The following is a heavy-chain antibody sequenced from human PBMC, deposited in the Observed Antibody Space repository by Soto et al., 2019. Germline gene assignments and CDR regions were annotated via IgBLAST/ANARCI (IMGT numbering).Heavy chain of an antibody. CDR2: IYWDDDK. V-gene: IGHV2-5*02. D-gene: IGHD3-10*01. CDR3: AYLGMQGRFGELFDF. CDR1: GFSLSTSGVG. Sequence: SGPTLVNPTQTLTLTFTFSGFSLSTSGVGVGWIRQPPGKALEWLALIYWDDDKRYSPSLKSRLTITKDTSKNQVVLTMTNMEPVDTATYYCAYLGMQGRFGELFDFCGQRTLVTVSS. J-gene: IGHJ4*02.